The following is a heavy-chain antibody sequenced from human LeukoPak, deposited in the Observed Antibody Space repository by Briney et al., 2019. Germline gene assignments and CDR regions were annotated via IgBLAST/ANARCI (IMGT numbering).Heavy chain of an antibody. Sequence: PGGSLRLSCAASGFTFSSYSMNWVRQAPGKGLEWVSYISSSSSTIYYADSVKGRFTISRDSAKNSLYLQMNSLRAEDTAVYYCARARDFWSGYFVDYWGQGTLVTVSS. CDR1: GFTFSSYS. V-gene: IGHV3-48*04. CDR2: ISSSSSTI. D-gene: IGHD3-3*01. CDR3: ARARDFWSGYFVDY. J-gene: IGHJ4*02.